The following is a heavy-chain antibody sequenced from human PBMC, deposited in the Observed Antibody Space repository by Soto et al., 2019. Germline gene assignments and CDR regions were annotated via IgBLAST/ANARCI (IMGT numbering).Heavy chain of an antibody. D-gene: IGHD2-21*01. CDR3: GRDLYGGYALVY. J-gene: IGHJ4*02. Sequence: ASAKVSCKASGYTFTTYAVHWVRQAPGQRLEWMGWINPGSGNTKYSQKFQGRVTFTRDTSASTAYMDLSRLRSEDTAVYYCGRDLYGGYALVYWGQGTLVTVSS. V-gene: IGHV1-3*01. CDR1: GYTFTTYA. CDR2: INPGSGNT.